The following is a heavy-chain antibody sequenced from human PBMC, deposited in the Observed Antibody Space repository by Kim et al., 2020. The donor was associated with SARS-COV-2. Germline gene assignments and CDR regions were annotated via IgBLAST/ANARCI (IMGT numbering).Heavy chain of an antibody. V-gene: IGHV3-7*03. Sequence: GGSLRLSCAASGFNFGDSWMAWVRQAPGHGLEWVGSINLDGSEIHYLDSVKGRFTIDRDNAKKSLYLQMNRLRVEDTDIYYCARELRELRNWGRGT. D-gene: IGHD1-7*01. J-gene: IGHJ4*02. CDR1: GFNFGDSW. CDR2: INLDGSEI. CDR3: ARELRELRN.